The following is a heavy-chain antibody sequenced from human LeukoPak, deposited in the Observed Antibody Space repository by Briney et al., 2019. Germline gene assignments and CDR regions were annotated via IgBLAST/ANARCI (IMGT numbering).Heavy chain of an antibody. J-gene: IGHJ5*02. Sequence: ASVKVSCKASGYTFTSYVISWVRQAPEQGLDWMGRIGAYHGNTNYAQKLQGRVTMTTDTSTSTAYMELRSLRSDDTAVYYCAIWKGYCSSTSCPRWFDPWGQGTLVTVSS. D-gene: IGHD2-2*01. CDR1: GYTFTSYV. CDR2: IGAYHGNT. V-gene: IGHV1-18*01. CDR3: AIWKGYCSSTSCPRWFDP.